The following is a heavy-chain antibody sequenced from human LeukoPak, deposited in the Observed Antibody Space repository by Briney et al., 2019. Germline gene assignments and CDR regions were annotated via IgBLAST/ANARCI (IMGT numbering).Heavy chain of an antibody. CDR1: GFTFSDYY. V-gene: IGHV3-11*01. D-gene: IGHD3-10*01. CDR3: ARDQNYYGSGSYPYYFDY. Sequence: GGSLRLSCAASGFTFSDYYMSWIRQAPGKGPEWVSYISSSGSTIYYADSVKGRFTISRDNAKNSLYLQMNSLRAEDTAVYYCARDQNYYGSGSYPYYFDYWGQGTLVTVSS. J-gene: IGHJ4*02. CDR2: ISSSGSTI.